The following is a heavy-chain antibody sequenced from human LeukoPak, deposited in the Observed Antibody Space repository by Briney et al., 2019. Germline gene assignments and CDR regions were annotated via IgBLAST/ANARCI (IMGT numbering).Heavy chain of an antibody. V-gene: IGHV1-18*04. CDR2: ISTKNGNT. J-gene: IGHJ2*01. Sequence: ASVKVSCKASGYSFTSYGITWVRPAPGQGREWMGWISTKNGNTNYAQKLQGRVTMTTDTSTSTAYMELRSLRSDDTAVYYCARFLTVTNSWYFDLWGRGTLVTVSS. CDR1: GYSFTSYG. CDR3: ARFLTVTNSWYFDL. D-gene: IGHD4-17*01.